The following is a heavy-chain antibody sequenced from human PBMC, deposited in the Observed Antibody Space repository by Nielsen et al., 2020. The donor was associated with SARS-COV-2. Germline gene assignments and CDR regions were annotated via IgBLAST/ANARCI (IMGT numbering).Heavy chain of an antibody. CDR3: ANGRKDYYDSSGYYWGHY. Sequence: GESLKISCSASGFTFSSYEMNWVRQAPGKGLEWVSYISSSGSTTYYADSVKGRFTISRDNSKNTLYLQMNSLRAEDTAVYYCANGRKDYYDSSGYYWGHYWGQGTLVTVSS. J-gene: IGHJ4*02. CDR1: GFTFSSYE. D-gene: IGHD3-22*01. V-gene: IGHV3-48*03. CDR2: ISSSGSTT.